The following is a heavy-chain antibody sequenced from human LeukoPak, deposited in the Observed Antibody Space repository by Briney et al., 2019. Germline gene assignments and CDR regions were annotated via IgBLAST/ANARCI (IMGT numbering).Heavy chain of an antibody. CDR3: ARGATVNHFDY. CDR1: GFTFSSYW. CDR2: IKQDGSEK. J-gene: IGHJ4*02. Sequence: PGGSLRHSCAASGFTFSSYWMSWVRQAPGKGLEWVANIKQDGSEKYYVDSVKGRFTISRDNAKNSLYLQMNSLRAEDTAVYYCARGATVNHFDYWGQGTLVTVSS. V-gene: IGHV3-7*01. D-gene: IGHD4-17*01.